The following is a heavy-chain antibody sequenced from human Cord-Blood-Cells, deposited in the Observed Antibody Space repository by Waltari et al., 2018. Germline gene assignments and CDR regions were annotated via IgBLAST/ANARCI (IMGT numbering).Heavy chain of an antibody. CDR1: GGSFSGYY. CDR2: INHSGST. V-gene: IGHV4-34*01. CDR3: ASVRGYDFWSGYFNWFDP. J-gene: IGHJ5*02. D-gene: IGHD3-3*01. Sequence: QVQLQQWGAGLLKPSETLSLTCAVYGGSFSGYYWSWLRQPQGKGLEWIGEINHSGSTNYNPSLKSRVTISVDTSKNQFSLKLSSVTAADTAVYYCASVRGYDFWSGYFNWFDPWGQGTLVTVSS.